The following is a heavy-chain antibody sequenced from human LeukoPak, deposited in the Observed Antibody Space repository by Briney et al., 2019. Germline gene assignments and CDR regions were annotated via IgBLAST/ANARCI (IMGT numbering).Heavy chain of an antibody. V-gene: IGHV3-30*01. J-gene: IGHJ4*02. CDR3: ARNTDY. Sequence: PGRFLRLSCAASGFTFSSYAMHWVRQAPGKGLEWVAVISYDGSNKYYADSVKGRFTISRDNSKNTLYLQMNSLRAEDTAVYYCARNTDYWGQGTLVTVSS. CDR2: ISYDGSNK. CDR1: GFTFSSYA.